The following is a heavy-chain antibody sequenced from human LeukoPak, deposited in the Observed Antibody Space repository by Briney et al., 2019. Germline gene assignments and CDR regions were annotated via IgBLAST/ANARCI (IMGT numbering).Heavy chain of an antibody. CDR1: GGSISSYY. J-gene: IGHJ4*02. V-gene: IGHV4-59*12. D-gene: IGHD6-6*01. Sequence: SETLSLTCTVSGGSISSYYWGWIRQPPGKGLEWIGYIYYSGSTNYNPSLKSRVTISVDTSKNQFSLKLSSVTAADTAVYYCARAGGRSSSSLIYYFDYWGQGTLVTVSS. CDR2: IYYSGST. CDR3: ARAGGRSSSSLIYYFDY.